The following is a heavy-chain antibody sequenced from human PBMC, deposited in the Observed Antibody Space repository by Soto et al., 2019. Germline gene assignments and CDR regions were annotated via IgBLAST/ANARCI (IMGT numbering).Heavy chain of an antibody. CDR2: IYWDDDK. CDR1: GFSLSSIGMG. J-gene: IGHJ4*02. CDR3: ARLTRGVYDSGRLWEKFDY. D-gene: IGHD5-12*01. Sequence: QITVKESGLTLVKPTETLTLTCTFSGFSLSSIGMGVGWIRQPPGKALEWLALIYWDDDKRYSQSLSSRLTITKDPTKNEVATTISNMDPVNTATYNCARLTRGVYDSGRLWEKFDYWGQGTLVTVSS. V-gene: IGHV2-5*02.